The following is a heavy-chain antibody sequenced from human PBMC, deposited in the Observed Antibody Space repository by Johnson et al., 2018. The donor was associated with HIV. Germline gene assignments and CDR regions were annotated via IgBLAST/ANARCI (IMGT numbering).Heavy chain of an antibody. V-gene: IGHV3-30*02. CDR3: AIGRGEFPRHAFDI. D-gene: IGHD3-10*01. CDR1: GFTFSGYA. CDR2: IRFDGSIE. J-gene: IGHJ3*02. Sequence: QVQLVESGGGVVQPGGSLRLSCEVSGFTFSGYAMNWVRQAPGKGLEWVAFIRFDGSIEYYADSVKGRFTISKDNSRNTLFLHMNSLRADDTAVYYCAIGRGEFPRHAFDIWGQGTMVTVSS.